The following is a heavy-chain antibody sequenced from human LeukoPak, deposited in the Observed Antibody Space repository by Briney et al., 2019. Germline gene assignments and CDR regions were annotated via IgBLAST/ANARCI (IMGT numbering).Heavy chain of an antibody. V-gene: IGHV4-34*01. CDR2: INHSGST. Sequence: SETLSLTCAVYGGSFSGYYWSWIRQPPGKGLEWIGEINHSGSTNYNPSLKSRVTISVDTSKNQFSLKLSSVTAADTAVYYCASVHGDYWFDPWGQGTLVTVSS. J-gene: IGHJ5*02. CDR3: ASVHGDYWFDP. D-gene: IGHD4-17*01. CDR1: GGSFSGYY.